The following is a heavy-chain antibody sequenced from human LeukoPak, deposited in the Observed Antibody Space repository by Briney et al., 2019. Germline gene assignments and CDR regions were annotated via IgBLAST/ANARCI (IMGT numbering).Heavy chain of an antibody. CDR3: AVCSDGYYYGMDV. CDR1: GPSFSGYY. V-gene: IGHV4-34*01. Sequence: SESLSLTCAVYGPSFSGYYWRWVRQPPGKGLEWIGEINHSGSTNYNPSLKSRVTISVDTSKNQFSLKLSSVTAADTAVYYCAVCSDGYYYGMDVWGKETTVTVSS. CDR2: INHSGST. J-gene: IGHJ6*04. D-gene: IGHD3-10*02.